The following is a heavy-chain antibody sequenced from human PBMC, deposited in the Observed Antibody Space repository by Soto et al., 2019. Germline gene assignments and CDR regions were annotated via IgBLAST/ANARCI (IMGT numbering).Heavy chain of an antibody. CDR3: ARTAKYSSQSSGWANRFDY. CDR1: GFIFSNYA. V-gene: IGHV3-23*01. J-gene: IGHJ4*02. Sequence: VQLLESGGDLVQPGGSLRLSCAASGFIFSNYAMTWVRQAPGKGPEWVSTFTSGGSTYYRDTVKGRFTISRDNSKNTLYLQMNSLRAEDTAVYYCARTAKYSSQSSGWANRFDYWGQGTLVTVSS. D-gene: IGHD6-19*01. CDR2: FTSGGST.